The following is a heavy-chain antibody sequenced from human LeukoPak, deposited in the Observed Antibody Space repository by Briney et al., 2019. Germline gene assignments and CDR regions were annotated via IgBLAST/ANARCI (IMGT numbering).Heavy chain of an antibody. CDR2: ISYDGSNK. CDR1: GFTFSSYA. J-gene: IGHJ3*02. V-gene: IGHV3-30-3*01. D-gene: IGHD5-18*01. Sequence: PGRSLRLSCAASGFTFSSYAMHWVRQALGKGLEWVAVISYDGSNKYYADSVKGRFTISRDNAKNSLYLQMNSLRAEDTAVYYCARGTGDTGDAFDIWGQGTMVTVSS. CDR3: ARGTGDTGDAFDI.